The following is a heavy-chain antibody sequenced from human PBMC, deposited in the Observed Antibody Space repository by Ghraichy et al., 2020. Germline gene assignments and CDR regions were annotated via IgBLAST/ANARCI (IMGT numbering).Heavy chain of an antibody. D-gene: IGHD6-19*01. J-gene: IGHJ4*02. CDR2: INAGNGNT. CDR3: ARTKKYSSGWYPPNDY. Sequence: ASVKVSCKASGYTFTSYAMHWVRQAPGQRLEWMGSINAGNGNTKYSQKFQGRVTITRDTSASTAYMELSSLRSEDTAVYYCARTKKYSSGWYPPNDYWGQGTLVTVSS. V-gene: IGHV1-3*01. CDR1: GYTFTSYA.